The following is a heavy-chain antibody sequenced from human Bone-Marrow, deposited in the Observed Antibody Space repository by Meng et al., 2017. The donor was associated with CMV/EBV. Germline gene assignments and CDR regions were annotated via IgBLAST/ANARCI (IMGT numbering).Heavy chain of an antibody. D-gene: IGHD3-16*01. CDR3: ARGGIPPRYFDY. J-gene: IGHJ4*02. CDR1: GFTFSSYA. V-gene: IGHV3-23*01. CDR2: ISGSGGST. Sequence: GGSLRLSCAASGFTFSSYAMSWVRQAPGKGLEWVSAISGSGGSTYYADSVKGRFTISRDNSKNTLYLQMNSLRAEDTAVYYCARGGIPPRYFDYWGQGTLVTVSS.